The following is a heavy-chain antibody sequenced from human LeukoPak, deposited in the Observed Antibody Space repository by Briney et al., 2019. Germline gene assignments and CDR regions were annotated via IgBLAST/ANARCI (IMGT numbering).Heavy chain of an antibody. CDR1: GYTFTEYY. Sequence: ASVKVSCKASGYTFTEYYMHWVRQAPGQGLEWMGWINPNSGVTYYAQKFQGRVSMTRDTSISTAYMEVSRLRSDDSALYYCARLSTPNLYYFDYWGQGTLVTVSS. J-gene: IGHJ4*02. V-gene: IGHV1-2*02. CDR2: INPNSGVT. CDR3: ARLSTPNLYYFDY. D-gene: IGHD3-16*02.